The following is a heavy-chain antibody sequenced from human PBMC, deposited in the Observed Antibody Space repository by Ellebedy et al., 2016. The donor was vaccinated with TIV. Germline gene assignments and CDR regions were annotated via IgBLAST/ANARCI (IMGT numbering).Heavy chain of an antibody. CDR3: ARDLGIRVWFQHAMDV. CDR2: ISFDGTIQ. V-gene: IGHV3-30-3*01. J-gene: IGHJ6*02. Sequence: GESLKISCAASGFTFSHYAMHWVRQAPGKGLEWVADISFDGTIQYYADSVKGRFTVSRDTPSNTLYLEMNSLRAEDTGLYYCARDLGIRVWFQHAMDVWGQGTTVTVS. CDR1: GFTFSHYA. D-gene: IGHD3-9*01.